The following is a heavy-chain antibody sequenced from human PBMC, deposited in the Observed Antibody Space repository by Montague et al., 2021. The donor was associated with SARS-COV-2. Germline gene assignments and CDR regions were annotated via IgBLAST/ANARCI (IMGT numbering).Heavy chain of an antibody. J-gene: IGHJ3*02. CDR2: VDHRGSS. V-gene: IGHV4-34*01. Sequence: SETLSFTCAVYGGSFSDYYWTWIRQAPGKGLEWIGEVDHRGSSSYNPSLQSRLTISVDRSKNQFSLRLTSVTAADTAVYYCARGQVTVFGVLIMLPAAGPLDSWGLGTKVTVSS. CDR3: ARGQVTVFGVLIMLPAAGPLDS. D-gene: IGHD3-3*01. CDR1: GGSFSDYY.